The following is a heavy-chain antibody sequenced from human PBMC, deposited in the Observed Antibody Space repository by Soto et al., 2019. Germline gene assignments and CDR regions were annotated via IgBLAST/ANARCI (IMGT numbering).Heavy chain of an antibody. CDR2: INPNSGGT. Sequence: QVPLVQSGAEVKKPGASVKVSCKASGYTFTGYYMHWVRQAPGQGLEWMGWINPNSGGTNYAQKFQGRVTMTRDTSISTAYMELSRLRSDDTAVYYCARVGVQLAIYAARNWFDPWGQGTLVTVSS. CDR1: GYTFTGYY. D-gene: IGHD2-2*01. CDR3: ARVGVQLAIYAARNWFDP. V-gene: IGHV1-2*02. J-gene: IGHJ5*02.